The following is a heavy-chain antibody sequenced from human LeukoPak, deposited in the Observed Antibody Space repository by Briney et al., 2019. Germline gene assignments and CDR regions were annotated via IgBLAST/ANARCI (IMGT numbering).Heavy chain of an antibody. Sequence: GGSLRLSCVASGFTFPRYSINWVRQAPGKGLEWVSYISRDSSNIYYADSVKGRFTISRDNAKNSLYLQMNSLRAEDTAIYYCAKDFPQKLNYFDYWGQGTLVTVSS. D-gene: IGHD1-1*01. CDR1: GFTFPRYS. J-gene: IGHJ4*02. CDR2: ISRDSSNI. V-gene: IGHV3-48*01. CDR3: AKDFPQKLNYFDY.